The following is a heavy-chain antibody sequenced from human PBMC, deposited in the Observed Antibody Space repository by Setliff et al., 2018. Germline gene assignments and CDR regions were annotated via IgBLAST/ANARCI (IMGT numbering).Heavy chain of an antibody. Sequence: SETLSLTCAVYGGSFSGYYWSWIRQPPGKGLEWIGYIYKSGTTKYNPSLGSRISTSVDTSKNQFSLNLNYVTTADTAVYYCARGQFSSGWYGAPESYFDRWGQGVLVTVSS. CDR1: GGSFSGYY. CDR2: IYKSGTT. CDR3: ARGQFSSGWYGAPESYFDR. D-gene: IGHD6-19*01. J-gene: IGHJ4*02. V-gene: IGHV4-34*10.